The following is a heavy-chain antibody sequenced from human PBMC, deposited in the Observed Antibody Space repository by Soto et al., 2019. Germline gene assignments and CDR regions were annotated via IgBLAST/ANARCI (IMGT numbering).Heavy chain of an antibody. CDR2: ISWNSGSI. CDR1: GFTFDDYA. J-gene: IGHJ1*01. Sequence: EVQLVESGGGLVQPGRSLRLSCAASGFTFDDYAMHWFRQAPGKGLEWVSGISWNSGSIGYADSVKGRFTISRDNAKNSLYLQMNSLRAEDTALYYCAKDRGGRRALAGAHFQHCGQGTLVTVSS. D-gene: IGHD1-1*01. CDR3: AKDRGGRRALAGAHFQH. V-gene: IGHV3-9*01.